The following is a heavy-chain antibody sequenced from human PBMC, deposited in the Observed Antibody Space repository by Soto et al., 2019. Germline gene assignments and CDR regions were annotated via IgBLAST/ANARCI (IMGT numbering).Heavy chain of an antibody. CDR2: IYPGDSDT. CDR3: ARPRGMVGPSDAFDI. J-gene: IGHJ3*02. D-gene: IGHD2-15*01. CDR1: GYSFTSYW. Sequence: GESLKISCKGSGYSFTSYWIGWVRQMPGKGLEWMGIIYPGDSDTRYSPSFQGQVTISADKSISTAYLQWSSLKASDTAMYYCARPRGMVGPSDAFDIWGQGTMVTVSS. V-gene: IGHV5-51*01.